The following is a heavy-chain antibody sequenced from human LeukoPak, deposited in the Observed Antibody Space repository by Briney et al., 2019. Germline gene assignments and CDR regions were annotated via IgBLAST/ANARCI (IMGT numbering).Heavy chain of an antibody. CDR2: IRYDGSNK. Sequence: GGSLRLSCAASGFTFTTYWMSWVRQAPGKGLEWVAFIRYDGSNKYYADSVKGRFTISRDNSKNTLYLQMNSLRAEDTAVYYCAKDRGDYVPYYFDYWGQGTLVTVSS. J-gene: IGHJ4*02. CDR3: AKDRGDYVPYYFDY. D-gene: IGHD4-17*01. V-gene: IGHV3-30*02. CDR1: GFTFTTYW.